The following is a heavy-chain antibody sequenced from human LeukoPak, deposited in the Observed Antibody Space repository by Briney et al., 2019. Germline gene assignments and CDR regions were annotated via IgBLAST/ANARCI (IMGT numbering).Heavy chain of an antibody. CDR2: IYYSGST. V-gene: IGHV4-59*01. CDR1: GGSISFYY. J-gene: IGHJ4*02. Sequence: SGTLSLTCTVSGGSISFYYWSWIRQPPGKGLEWIGYIYYSGSTNYNPSLKSRVTISVDTSKSQFSLKLSSVTAADTAVYYCASSMATIARFDFWGQGTLVTVSS. D-gene: IGHD5-12*01. CDR3: ASSMATIARFDF.